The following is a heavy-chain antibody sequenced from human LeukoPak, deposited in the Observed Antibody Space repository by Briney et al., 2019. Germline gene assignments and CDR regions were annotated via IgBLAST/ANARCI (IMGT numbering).Heavy chain of an antibody. CDR1: GYTFTSYG. CDR3: ARGIYDSSDFEYFQH. V-gene: IGHV1-2*02. J-gene: IGHJ1*01. D-gene: IGHD3-22*01. CDR2: INPNSGGT. Sequence: ASVKVSCKASGYTFTSYGISWVRQAPGQGLEWMGWINPNSGGTNYAQKFQGRVTMTRDTSISTAYMELSRLRSDDTAVYYCARGIYDSSDFEYFQHWGQGTLVTVSS.